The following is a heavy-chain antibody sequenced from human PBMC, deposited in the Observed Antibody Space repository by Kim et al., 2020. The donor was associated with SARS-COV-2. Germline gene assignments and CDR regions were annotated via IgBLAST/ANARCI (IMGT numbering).Heavy chain of an antibody. CDR3: AKGLRSAADSAFDY. V-gene: IGHV3-23*01. CDR2: IRDNGGST. Sequence: GGSLRLSCAASGFTFSSYAMSWVRQGPGKGLEWVSAIRDNGGSTYYADSVKGRFTISRDNSKNTLYLQMNSLSAEDTAAYYCAKGLRSAADSAFDYWGQGTLVTVSS. CDR1: GFTFSSYA. J-gene: IGHJ4*02. D-gene: IGHD6-13*01.